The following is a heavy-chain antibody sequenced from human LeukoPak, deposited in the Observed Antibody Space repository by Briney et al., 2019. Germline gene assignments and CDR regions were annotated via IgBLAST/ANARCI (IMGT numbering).Heavy chain of an antibody. CDR2: IYYSGIT. CDR1: GDSINSRSYY. J-gene: IGHJ5*02. Sequence: PSETLSLICTVSGDSINSRSYYWGWIRQPPGKGLEWMGSIYYSGITYYNPSRKSRVTISVDTSENQFSLRLISVTAADTAVYYCARHFPHMDYSGWKQGWFDPWGQGTLVTVSS. CDR3: ARHFPHMDYSGWKQGWFDP. V-gene: IGHV4-39*01. D-gene: IGHD5-12*01.